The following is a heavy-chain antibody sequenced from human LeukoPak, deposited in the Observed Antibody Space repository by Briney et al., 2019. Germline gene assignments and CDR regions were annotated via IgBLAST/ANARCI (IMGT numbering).Heavy chain of an antibody. CDR3: ARVSPGAVVVPAAAYNWFDP. CDR2: ISAYNGNT. Sequence: SVKVSCKASGYTFTSYGISWVRQAPGQGLEWMGWISAYNGNTNYAQKLQGRVTMTTDTSTSTAYMELRSLRSDDTAVYYCARVSPGAVVVPAAAYNWFDPWGQGTLVTVSS. CDR1: GYTFTSYG. V-gene: IGHV1-18*01. J-gene: IGHJ5*02. D-gene: IGHD2-2*01.